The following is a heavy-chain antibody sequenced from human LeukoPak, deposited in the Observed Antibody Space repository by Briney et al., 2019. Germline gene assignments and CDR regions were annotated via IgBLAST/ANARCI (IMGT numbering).Heavy chain of an antibody. J-gene: IGHJ4*02. V-gene: IGHV3-33*01. D-gene: IGHD4-11*01. CDR3: ARDLRGNYLSLYD. Sequence: GGSLRLSCAASGFTFSSYGIHWVRQAPAKGLEWVAVIWYDGSNKYYADSVKGRFTISRDNSKNTLYLQMNSLRAEDTAVYYCARDLRGNYLSLYDWGQGTLVTVSS. CDR2: IWYDGSNK. CDR1: GFTFSSYG.